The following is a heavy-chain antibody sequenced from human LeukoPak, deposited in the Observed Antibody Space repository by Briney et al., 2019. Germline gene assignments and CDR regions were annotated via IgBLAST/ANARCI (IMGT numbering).Heavy chain of an antibody. Sequence: PSETLSLTCTVSGGSISNSYWSWIRQPPGKGLEWIGFIHYSGSTNYNPSLKSRVTMSVDTSKNQFSLKLSSVTAADTAVYYCARDPPGGFDPWGQGTLVTVSS. CDR1: GGSISNSY. CDR2: IHYSGST. CDR3: ARDPPGGFDP. J-gene: IGHJ5*02. V-gene: IGHV4-59*12.